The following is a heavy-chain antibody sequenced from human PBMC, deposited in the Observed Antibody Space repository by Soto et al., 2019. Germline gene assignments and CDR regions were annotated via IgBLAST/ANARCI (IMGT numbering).Heavy chain of an antibody. J-gene: IGHJ3*02. V-gene: IGHV4-34*01. CDR2: INHSGST. CDR3: ARQSTDSSGYYSAAFDI. D-gene: IGHD3-22*01. Sequence: SGTLSLTCAVYGGSFSCYDWSWIRQPPGKGLEWIGEINHSGSTNYNPSLKSRVTISVDTSKNQFSLKLSSVTAADTAVYYCARQSTDSSGYYSAAFDIWGQGTMVTVSS. CDR1: GGSFSCYD.